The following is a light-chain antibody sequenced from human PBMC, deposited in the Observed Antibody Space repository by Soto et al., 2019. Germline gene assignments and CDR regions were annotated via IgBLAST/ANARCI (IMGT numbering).Light chain of an antibody. Sequence: ELVMTQSPATLSVSQGERATLSCRASQSVSSYLAWYQQKPGQAPRLLIYGASSRATGIPDRFSGSGSGTDFTLTISSLQAEDVAVYYCQQYYSSPPTFGQGTKVDI. CDR1: QSVSSY. CDR3: QQYYSSPPT. V-gene: IGKV3D-15*01. J-gene: IGKJ1*01. CDR2: GAS.